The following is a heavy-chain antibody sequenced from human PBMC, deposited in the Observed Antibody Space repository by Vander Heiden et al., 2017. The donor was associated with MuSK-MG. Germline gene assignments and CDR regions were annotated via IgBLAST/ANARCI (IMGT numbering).Heavy chain of an antibody. V-gene: IGHV3-9*01. CDR1: GFTFDDYA. CDR3: AKEDSSGWYFYDY. Sequence: EVQLVESGGGLVQPGRSLRPSCAGAGFTFDDYAMHWVRQAPGKGLEWVSGISWNSGSIGYADSVKGRFTISRDNAKNSLYLQMNSLRAEDTAFYYCAKEDSSGWYFYDYWGQGTLVTVSS. D-gene: IGHD6-19*01. CDR2: ISWNSGSI. J-gene: IGHJ4*02.